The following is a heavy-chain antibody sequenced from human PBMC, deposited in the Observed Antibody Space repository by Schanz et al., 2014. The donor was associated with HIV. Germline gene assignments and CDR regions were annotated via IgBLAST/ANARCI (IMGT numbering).Heavy chain of an antibody. J-gene: IGHJ4*02. V-gene: IGHV1-2*02. Sequence: QVQLVQSGAEVREPGASVKVSCKASGYTFNTYDINWVRQAPGQGLEWMGWINPSSGGTNYAQKFQGRVTMTRDTSISTAYMELRRLRSDDTAVYYCARDQNVISMVRGVMGGVDYWGQGTLVTVSS. D-gene: IGHD3-10*01. CDR2: INPSSGGT. CDR1: GYTFNTYD. CDR3: ARDQNVISMVRGVMGGVDY.